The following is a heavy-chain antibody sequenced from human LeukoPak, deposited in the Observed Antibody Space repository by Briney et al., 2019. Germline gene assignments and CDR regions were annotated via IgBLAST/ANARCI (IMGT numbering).Heavy chain of an antibody. J-gene: IGHJ4*02. CDR3: ARNAYYSADY. D-gene: IGHD3-10*01. CDR1: GGSISSGYW. Sequence: SETLSLTCDVSGGSISSGYWWSWLRPPPGKGLEWIGEIHHSGSTNYNPSLKSRVTISVDKSKNQFSVMLTPVTAADTAVYYCARNAYYSADYWGQGTLVTVS. V-gene: IGHV4-4*02. CDR2: IHHSGST.